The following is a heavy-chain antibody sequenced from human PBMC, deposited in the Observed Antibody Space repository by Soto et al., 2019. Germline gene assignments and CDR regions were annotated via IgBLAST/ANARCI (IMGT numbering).Heavy chain of an antibody. Sequence: EVQLVESGGGLVQPGGSLRLSCAASGFTFSSYSMNWVRQAPGKGLEWVSYISSSSSTIYYADSVKGRFTISRDNANNSLYLQMNSLRDVDTAVYYCASGKDYAEGGYWGQGTLVTVSS. CDR1: GFTFSSYS. V-gene: IGHV3-48*02. J-gene: IGHJ4*02. CDR2: ISSSSSTI. CDR3: ASGKDYAEGGY. D-gene: IGHD4-17*01.